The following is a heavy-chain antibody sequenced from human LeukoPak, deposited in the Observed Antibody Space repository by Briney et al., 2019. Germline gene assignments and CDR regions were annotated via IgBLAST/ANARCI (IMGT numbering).Heavy chain of an antibody. V-gene: IGHV3-74*01. D-gene: IGHD3-22*01. Sequence: QPGGSLRLSCATSGFTFTTFWMHWVRQAPGKGLVWVSRINHDGSSTNYADSVKGRFTISRDDAKNTVYLQMNSLRAEDTAVYYCVRDWGYDSSGYWQNYFDTWGQGTLVTVSS. CDR2: INHDGSST. J-gene: IGHJ4*02. CDR3: VRDWGYDSSGYWQNYFDT. CDR1: GFTFTTFW.